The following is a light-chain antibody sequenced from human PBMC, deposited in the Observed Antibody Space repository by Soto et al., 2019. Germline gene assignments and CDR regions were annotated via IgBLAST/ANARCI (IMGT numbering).Light chain of an antibody. CDR2: SAS. CDR1: QGIRND. J-gene: IGKJ3*01. Sequence: AIQMTQSPSSLSASVGDRVTITCRASQGIRNDLGWYQQKPGKAPKLLIYSASSLPSGVPSRFSGSGSGTDFNLTISSLQPEDFATYYCLHDYEFPFTFGPGTKVDI. CDR3: LHDYEFPFT. V-gene: IGKV1-6*01.